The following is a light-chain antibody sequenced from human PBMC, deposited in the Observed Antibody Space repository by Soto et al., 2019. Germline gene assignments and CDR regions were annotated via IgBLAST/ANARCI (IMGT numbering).Light chain of an antibody. CDR1: QSVSSK. CDR3: QQYDKWPLT. J-gene: IGKJ4*01. Sequence: EIVMTQSPSTLSVSTGERATLSCRASQSVSSKLAWYQRKPGQAPRLLIFGASTRATGIPTRFSGGGSGTDFTLTISSLQSEDFGLYFCQQYDKWPLTFGGGTKVDIK. V-gene: IGKV3D-15*01. CDR2: GAS.